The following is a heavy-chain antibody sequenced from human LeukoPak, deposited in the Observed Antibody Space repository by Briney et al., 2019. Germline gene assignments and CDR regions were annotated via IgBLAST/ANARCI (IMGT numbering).Heavy chain of an antibody. CDR1: GYTFTSYG. CDR2: ISAYNGNT. Sequence: ASVKVSCKASGYTFTSYGISWVRQAPGQGLEGMGWISAYNGNTNYAQKLQGRVTMTTDTSTSTAYMELRSLRSDDTAVYYCARDPPRYCSSTSCAPDWFDPWGQGTLGTVSP. V-gene: IGHV1-18*04. CDR3: ARDPPRYCSSTSCAPDWFDP. J-gene: IGHJ5*02. D-gene: IGHD2-2*01.